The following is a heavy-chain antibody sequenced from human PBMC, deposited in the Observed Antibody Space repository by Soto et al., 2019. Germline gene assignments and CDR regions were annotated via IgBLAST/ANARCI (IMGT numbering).Heavy chain of an antibody. CDR2: ISSNGGST. Sequence: PGGSLRLSCAASGFTFSSYAMHWVRQAPGKGLEYVSAISSNGGSTYYANSVKGRFTISRDNSKNTLYLQMGSLRAEDMAVYYCARDWGEYTFDYRGQGTLVTVST. D-gene: IGHD3-16*01. V-gene: IGHV3-64*01. CDR1: GFTFSSYA. J-gene: IGHJ4*02. CDR3: ARDWGEYTFDY.